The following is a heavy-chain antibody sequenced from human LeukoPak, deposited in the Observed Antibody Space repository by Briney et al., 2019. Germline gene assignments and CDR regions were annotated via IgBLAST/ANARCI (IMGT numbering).Heavy chain of an antibody. CDR2: INHSGST. D-gene: IGHD6-19*01. CDR1: GGSISSTNW. Sequence: SGTLSLTCGVSGGSISSTNWWSWVRQAPEKGLEWIGEINHSGSTNYNPSLKSRVTISVDTSKNQFSLKLSSVTAADTAVYYCARGRAVAGTRYYYYGMDVWGKGTTVTVSS. J-gene: IGHJ6*04. CDR3: ARGRAVAGTRYYYYGMDV. V-gene: IGHV4-4*02.